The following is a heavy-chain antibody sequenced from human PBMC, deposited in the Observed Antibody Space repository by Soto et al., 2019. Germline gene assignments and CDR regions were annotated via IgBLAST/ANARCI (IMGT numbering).Heavy chain of an antibody. CDR1: GFTFSSYG. CDR2: ISYDGSNK. Sequence: QVQLVESGGGVVQPGRSLRLSCAASGFTFSSYGMHWVRQAPGKGLEWVAVISYDGSNKYYADSVKGRFTISRDNSKNTLYLQMNSLRAEDTAVYYCAKQKIGYSYGPMDVWGQGTTVTVYS. CDR3: AKQKIGYSYGPMDV. D-gene: IGHD5-18*01. V-gene: IGHV3-30*18. J-gene: IGHJ6*02.